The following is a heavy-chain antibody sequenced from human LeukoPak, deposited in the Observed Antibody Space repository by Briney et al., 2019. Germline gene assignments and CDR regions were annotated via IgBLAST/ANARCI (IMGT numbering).Heavy chain of an antibody. D-gene: IGHD3-10*01. CDR3: ARGYYGSGSRTFDP. J-gene: IGHJ5*02. CDR1: GGSISSGGYY. Sequence: PSETLSLTCTVSGGSISSGGYYWSWIRQHPGKGLEWIGYIYYSGSTYYNPSLKSRVTISVDTSKNQFSLKLSSVTAADTAVYYCARGYYGSGSRTFDPWGQGTLVTVSS. CDR2: IYYSGST. V-gene: IGHV4-31*03.